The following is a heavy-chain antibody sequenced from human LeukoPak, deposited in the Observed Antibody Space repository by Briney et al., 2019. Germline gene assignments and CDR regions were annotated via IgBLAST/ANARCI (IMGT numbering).Heavy chain of an antibody. D-gene: IGHD2-2*03. CDR3: ARMEIVIEPAADSWFDP. J-gene: IGHJ5*02. CDR2: ISRASESI. Sequence: GGSLRLSCAASGFTFNTYSMSWVRQAPGKGLEWVSIISRASESIFYADSVKGRFTISRDNAKNSLSLQMNNLRVEDTAVYYCARMEIVIEPAADSWFDPWGQGTLVTVAS. CDR1: GFTFNTYS. V-gene: IGHV3-21*04.